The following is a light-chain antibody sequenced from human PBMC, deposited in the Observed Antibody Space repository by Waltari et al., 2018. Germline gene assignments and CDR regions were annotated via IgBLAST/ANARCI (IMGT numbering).Light chain of an antibody. CDR3: QPSYQRPT. Sequence: DIQMTQSPPSLSAAVGDRVTITCRAPQTISTYLNWYQQKPGKAPKLLISAPSTLQTWGPPRFSRRRSATDFPPTITNLQPDVSATYYWQPSYQRPTVRQGTKVEIK. CDR2: APS. J-gene: IGKJ1*01. CDR1: QTISTY. V-gene: IGKV1-39*01.